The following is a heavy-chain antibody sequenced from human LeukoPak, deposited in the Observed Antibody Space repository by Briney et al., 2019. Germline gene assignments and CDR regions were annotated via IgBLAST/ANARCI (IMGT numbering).Heavy chain of an antibody. Sequence: GGSLRLSCAASGFTFTTYSMNWVRQAPGKGLEWVSYISSRSSDIYYAGSVKGRFTISRDNAKNSLYLQMNSLRDEDTAVYYCATRGRGYSGYDFSFDSWGQGTLVTVSS. V-gene: IGHV3-48*02. CDR3: ATRGRGYSGYDFSFDS. D-gene: IGHD5-12*01. J-gene: IGHJ4*02. CDR1: GFTFTTYS. CDR2: ISSRSSDI.